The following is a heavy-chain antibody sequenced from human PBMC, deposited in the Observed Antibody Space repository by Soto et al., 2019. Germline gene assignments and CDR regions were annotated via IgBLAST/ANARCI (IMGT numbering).Heavy chain of an antibody. D-gene: IGHD1-1*01. CDR3: ARDIGTAHATYGMDV. CDR2: INPNSGGT. CDR1: GYTFTGYY. Sequence: GASVKVSCKASGYTFTGYYMHWVRQAPGQGLEWMGWINPNSGGTNYAQKFQGWVTMTRDTSISTAYMELSRLRSDDTAVCYCARDIGTAHATYGMDVWGQGTTVTVSS. J-gene: IGHJ6*02. V-gene: IGHV1-2*04.